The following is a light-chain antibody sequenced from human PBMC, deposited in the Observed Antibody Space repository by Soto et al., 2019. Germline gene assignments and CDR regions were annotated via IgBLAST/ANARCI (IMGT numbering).Light chain of an antibody. J-gene: IGLJ1*01. CDR1: SSDVGGYNY. CDR3: SLYTSENTYV. V-gene: IGLV2-14*01. Sequence: QSVLTQPASVSGSPGQSITISCTGTSSDVGGYNYVSWYQQHPGKAPKLMIYEASNRPSGVPDRFSGSKSGNTASLTISGLQAADEADYYCSLYTSENTYVFGTGTKVNVL. CDR2: EAS.